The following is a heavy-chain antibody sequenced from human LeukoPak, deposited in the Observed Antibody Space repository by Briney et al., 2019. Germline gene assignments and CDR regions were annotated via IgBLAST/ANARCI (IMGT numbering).Heavy chain of an antibody. D-gene: IGHD6-19*01. CDR1: GFTFSNYA. CDR2: ISGSGGST. Sequence: GGSLRLSCAASGFTFSNYAMSWVRQAPGKGLEWVSAISGSGGSTNYADSVKGRFAISRGNSKNTLYLQMNSLRAEDTAVYYCAKGSGWYELAFDIWGQGTMVTVSS. V-gene: IGHV3-23*01. CDR3: AKGSGWYELAFDI. J-gene: IGHJ3*02.